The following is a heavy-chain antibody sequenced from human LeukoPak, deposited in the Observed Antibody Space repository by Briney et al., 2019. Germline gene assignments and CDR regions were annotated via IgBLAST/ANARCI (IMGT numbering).Heavy chain of an antibody. D-gene: IGHD5-18*01. Sequence: PGGSLRLSCAASGFTVSNNYMSWGRQAPGKGLEWVSVMYSGGSTYYADSVKGRFTISRDNSKNTLYLQMNSLRAEDTAVYYCASLGYSYGNHHFDYWGQGTLVTVSS. V-gene: IGHV3-66*01. CDR3: ASLGYSYGNHHFDY. CDR1: GFTVSNNY. J-gene: IGHJ4*02. CDR2: MYSGGST.